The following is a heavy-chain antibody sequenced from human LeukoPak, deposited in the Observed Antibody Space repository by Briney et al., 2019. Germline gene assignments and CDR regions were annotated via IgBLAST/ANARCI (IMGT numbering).Heavy chain of an antibody. CDR3: TTGYDASPHDGF. V-gene: IGHV3-15*01. J-gene: IGHJ4*02. CDR2: IKRNADGATT. Sequence: PGGSLRLSCAAPGFIFSGAWMNWVRQAPGKGLEWVGLIKRNADGATTDYAAPVKGRFTISRDDSQNTLSLQMHSLKAEDTGVYFCTTGYDASPHDGFWGQGTLVTVSS. D-gene: IGHD5-24*01. CDR1: GFIFSGAW.